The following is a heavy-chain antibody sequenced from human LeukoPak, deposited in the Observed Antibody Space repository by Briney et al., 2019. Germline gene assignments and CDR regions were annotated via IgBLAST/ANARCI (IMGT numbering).Heavy chain of an antibody. D-gene: IGHD3-9*01. CDR3: AKRDFDDYFDY. J-gene: IGHJ4*02. V-gene: IGHV3-23*01. CDR1: GFTFSSYA. Sequence: GGSLRLSCAASGFTFSSYAMSWVRQAPGKGLEWVSAISGSGGSTYYADSVKGRLTISRDNSKNTLYLQMNGLTAEDTAVYYCAKRDFDDYFDYWRQGTLVTVSS. CDR2: ISGSGGST.